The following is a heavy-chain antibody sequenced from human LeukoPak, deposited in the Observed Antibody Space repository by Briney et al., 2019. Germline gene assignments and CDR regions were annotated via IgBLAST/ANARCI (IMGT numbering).Heavy chain of an antibody. CDR2: IIDVGDT. V-gene: IGHV3-23*01. D-gene: IGHD2-15*01. Sequence: GGSLRLSCAVSGFTLSEHAMSWVRQAPGEGLEWVSGIIDVGDTYYADSVKGRFTISRDSSQYTLYLQMNSLRAEDTATYYCAKDYCRGGNCPLPFFDSWGQGTLVTVSS. J-gene: IGHJ4*02. CDR3: AKDYCRGGNCPLPFFDS. CDR1: GFTLSEHA.